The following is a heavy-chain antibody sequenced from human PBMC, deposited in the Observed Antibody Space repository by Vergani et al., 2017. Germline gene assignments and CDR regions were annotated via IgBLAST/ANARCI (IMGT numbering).Heavy chain of an antibody. J-gene: IGHJ4*02. CDR1: GFTFSSYG. CDR2: IWYDGSNK. V-gene: IGHV3-33*01. D-gene: IGHD3-22*01. Sequence: QVQLVESGGGVVQPGRSLRLSCAASGFTFSSYGVHWVRQAPGKGLEWVAVIWYDGSNKYYADSVKGRFTISRDNSKNTLYLQMNSLRAEDTAVYYCAREWGTISGTMIVVGLGYWGQGTLVTVSS. CDR3: AREWGTISGTMIVVGLGY.